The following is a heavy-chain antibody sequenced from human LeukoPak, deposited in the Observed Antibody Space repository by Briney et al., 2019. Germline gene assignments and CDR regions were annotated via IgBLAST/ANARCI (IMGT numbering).Heavy chain of an antibody. CDR2: IIPILGIA. V-gene: IGHV1-69*04. D-gene: IGHD6-19*01. J-gene: IGHJ5*02. Sequence: GASVKVSCKASGGTFSSYAISWVRQAPGQGLEWMGRIIPILGIANYAQKFQGRVTITADKSTSTAYMELRSLRSDDTAVYYCARVAVAGYNWFDPWGQGTLVTVSS. CDR3: ARVAVAGYNWFDP. CDR1: GGTFSSYA.